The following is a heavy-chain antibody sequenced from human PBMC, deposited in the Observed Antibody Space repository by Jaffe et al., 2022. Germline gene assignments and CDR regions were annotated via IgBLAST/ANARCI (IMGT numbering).Heavy chain of an antibody. V-gene: IGHV3-48*03. CDR2: ISSSGSTI. CDR3: RGDKPPQPTGYYYYYYMDV. Sequence: EVQLVESGGGLVQPGGSLRLSCAASGFTFSSYEMNWVRQAPGKGLEWVSYISSSGSTIYYADSVKGRFTISRDNAKNSLYLQMNSLRAEDTAVYYCRGDKPPQPTGYYYYYYMDVWGKGTTVTVSS. J-gene: IGHJ6*03. D-gene: IGHD4-17*01. CDR1: GFTFSSYE.